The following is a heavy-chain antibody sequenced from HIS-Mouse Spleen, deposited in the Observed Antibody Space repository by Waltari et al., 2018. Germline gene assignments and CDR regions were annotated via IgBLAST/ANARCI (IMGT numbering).Heavy chain of an antibody. CDR2: IYYSGST. Sequence: GKQWIGSIYYSGSTXYNPSLKSXXXISVDPSKNQXSLKXSSVTAADTAVYYCAREIPXSSSWYXWXXXLWGRGTLVTV. D-gene: IGHD6-13*01. CDR3: AREIPXSSSWYXWXXXL. J-gene: IGHJ2*01. V-gene: IGHV4-39*07.